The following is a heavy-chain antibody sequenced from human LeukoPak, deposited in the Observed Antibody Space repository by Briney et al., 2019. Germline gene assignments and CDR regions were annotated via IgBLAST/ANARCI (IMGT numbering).Heavy chain of an antibody. J-gene: IGHJ6*03. D-gene: IGHD5-24*01. CDR3: ARRMATFMDG. CDR2: ISSSGSTI. V-gene: IGHV3-11*04. Sequence: GGSLRLSCAASGFTFSNYAMSWVRQAPGKGLEWVSYISSSGSTIYYADSVKGRFTISRDNAKNSLYLQMNSLRAEDTAVYYCARRMATFMDGWDKGTTVTVSS. CDR1: GFTFSNYA.